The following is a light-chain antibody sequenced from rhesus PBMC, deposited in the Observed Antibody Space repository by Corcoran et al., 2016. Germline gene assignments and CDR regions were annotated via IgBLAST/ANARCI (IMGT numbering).Light chain of an antibody. V-gene: IGKV4-1*01. CDR3: QQYYSTPYS. CDR1: QSLLYSSNNKNF. J-gene: IGKJ2*01. Sequence: DIVMTQSPDSLAVSLGERVTINCKSSQSLLYSSNNKNFLAWYQQKPGQDPKLLIYWASTRESGVPNRVSGRGAGTDLTLTISGLQAEDVAVYYCQQYYSTPYSFGQGTKVEIK. CDR2: WAS.